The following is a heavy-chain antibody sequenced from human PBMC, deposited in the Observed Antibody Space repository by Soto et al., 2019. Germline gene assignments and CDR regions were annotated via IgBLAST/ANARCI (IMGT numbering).Heavy chain of an antibody. D-gene: IGHD6-13*01. CDR3: ARARYIAAAGTELFDY. V-gene: IGHV3-33*01. CDR1: GFTFSSYG. Sequence: PGGSLRLSCAASGFTFSSYGMHWVRQAPGKGLEWVAVIWYDGSNKYYADSVKGRFTISRDNSKNTLYLQMNSLRAEDTAVYYCARARYIAAAGTELFDYWGQGTLVTVSS. J-gene: IGHJ4*02. CDR2: IWYDGSNK.